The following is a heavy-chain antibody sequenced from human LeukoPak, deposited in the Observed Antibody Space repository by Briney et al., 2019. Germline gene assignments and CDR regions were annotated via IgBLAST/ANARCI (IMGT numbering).Heavy chain of an antibody. CDR2: IKSKTDGGTT. V-gene: IGHV3-15*01. CDR3: TTELIQFSSSWYDYYFDY. J-gene: IGHJ4*02. Sequence: GGSLRLSCAASGFTFSNAWMSWVRQAPGKGLEWVGRIKSKTDGGTTDYAAPVKGRFTISRDDSKNTLYLQMNSLKTEDTAVYYCTTELIQFSSSWYDYYFDYWGQGTLVTVSS. D-gene: IGHD6-13*01. CDR1: GFTFSNAW.